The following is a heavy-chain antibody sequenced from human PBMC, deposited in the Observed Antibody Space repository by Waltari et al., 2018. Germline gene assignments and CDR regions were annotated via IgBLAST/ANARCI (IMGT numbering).Heavy chain of an antibody. CDR2: IYPGDSDT. J-gene: IGHJ4*02. D-gene: IGHD6-6*01. CDR3: ARHAIEYSSSPEEFFFDY. CDR1: GYSFTSYW. Sequence: EVQLVQSGAEVKKPGESLKISCKGSGYSFTSYWIGWVRQMPGKGLEWMGIIYPGDSDTRYSPSFQGQVTISADKSISTAYLQWSSLKASDTAMYYCARHAIEYSSSPEEFFFDYWGQGTLVTVSS. V-gene: IGHV5-51*01.